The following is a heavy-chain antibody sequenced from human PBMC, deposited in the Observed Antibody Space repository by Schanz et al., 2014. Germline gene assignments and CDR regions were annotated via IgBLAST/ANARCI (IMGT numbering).Heavy chain of an antibody. D-gene: IGHD3-10*01. CDR3: AKYRGYYRVSGSYRELEY. V-gene: IGHV3-30*18. CDR2: VSSDGNND. CDR1: GFTFSTHA. Sequence: VQLLESGGGLVQPGGSLKLSCAASGFTFSTHAMHWVRQAPGKGLEWVALVSSDGNNDYYTDSVKGRFTISRDNSKNTLYLQMNSLRPEDTAVYYCAKYRGYYRVSGSYRELEYWGQGTLVTVSS. J-gene: IGHJ4*02.